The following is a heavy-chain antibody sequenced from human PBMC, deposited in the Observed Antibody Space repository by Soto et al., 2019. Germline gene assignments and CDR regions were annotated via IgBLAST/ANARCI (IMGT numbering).Heavy chain of an antibody. Sequence: SETLSLTCSISGGSLSGYYWTWTRQPPGKGLEWIGYIYYAGTTTYNPSLKNRVTISLDTPKNHFSLKMDSVTAADTAVYYCGRRLTVVALDAFDIWGQGTMVTVSS. D-gene: IGHD2-15*01. CDR2: IYYAGTT. J-gene: IGHJ3*02. CDR3: GRRLTVVALDAFDI. V-gene: IGHV4-59*08. CDR1: GGSLSGYY.